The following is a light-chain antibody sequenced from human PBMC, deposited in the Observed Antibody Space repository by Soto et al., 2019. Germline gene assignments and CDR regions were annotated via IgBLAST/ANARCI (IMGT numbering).Light chain of an antibody. V-gene: IGKV3-15*01. CDR2: HTS. Sequence: VMTQSPATLSVSPGERATLSCRASQSVDGNLAWYQHKPGQGPRLLIYHTSTRATGIPARFSGSGSGTEFTLTISSLPSEDFAVYYCQQYAIWPPGLIFGGGTKVEIK. J-gene: IGKJ4*01. CDR3: QQYAIWPPGLI. CDR1: QSVDGN.